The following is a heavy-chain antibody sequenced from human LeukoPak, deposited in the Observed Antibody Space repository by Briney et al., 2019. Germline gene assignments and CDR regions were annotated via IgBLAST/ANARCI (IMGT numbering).Heavy chain of an antibody. CDR3: ARVPAPDSRGYRYFDY. Sequence: PSETLFLTCAVYGGSFSGYYWGWIRPPPGKGLQWIGEINHSGSTNCNSSLKSRVTISVDTSKNQFSLKLSSVTAADTAVYYCARVPAPDSRGYRYFDYWGQGTLVTVSS. D-gene: IGHD3-22*01. CDR2: INHSGST. CDR1: GGSFSGYY. V-gene: IGHV4-34*01. J-gene: IGHJ4*02.